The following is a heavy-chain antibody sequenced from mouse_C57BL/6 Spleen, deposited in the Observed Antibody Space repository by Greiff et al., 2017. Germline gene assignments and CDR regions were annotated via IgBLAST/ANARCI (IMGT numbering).Heavy chain of an antibody. CDR3: ARDTVFDY. Sequence: EVKLMESGPGLVKPSQSLSLTCPVTGYSITSGYYWNWIRQFPGNKLEWMGYISYDGSNNYKPSLKNRISITRYTSRNQFFLKLNSVTTEDTATYYCARDTVFDYWGQGTTLTVSS. V-gene: IGHV3-6*01. J-gene: IGHJ2*01. CDR1: GYSITSGYY. CDR2: ISYDGSN.